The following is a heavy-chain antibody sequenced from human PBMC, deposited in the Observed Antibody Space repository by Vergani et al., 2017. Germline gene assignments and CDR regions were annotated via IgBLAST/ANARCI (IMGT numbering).Heavy chain of an antibody. CDR1: GGSISSGSYY. J-gene: IGHJ5*02. Sequence: QVQLQESGPGLVKPSQTLSLTCTVSGGSISSGSYYWSWIRQPAGKGLEWIGRIYTSGSTNYNPSLTSRVTMSVDTSKNQFSLKLSSVTAADTAVYYCAREGEYSSSWSFPGFDPWGQGTLVTVSS. CDR2: IYTSGST. V-gene: IGHV4-61*02. CDR3: AREGEYSSSWSFPGFDP. D-gene: IGHD6-13*01.